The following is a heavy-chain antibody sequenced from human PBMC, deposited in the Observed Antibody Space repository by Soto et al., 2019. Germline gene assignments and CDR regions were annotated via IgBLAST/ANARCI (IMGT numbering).Heavy chain of an antibody. J-gene: IGHJ4*02. V-gene: IGHV4-34*01. CDR2: INHRGST. D-gene: IGHD6-19*01. Sequence: QVQLQQWGAGLLKPSETLSLTCAVYGGSFSGYHWSWIRQPPGKGLEWIGEINHRGSTNYNPSLKSRVTISVDTSKNQFSLKLSSVTAADTAVYYCARGLGSGWSYSVDYWGQGTLVTVSS. CDR1: GGSFSGYH. CDR3: ARGLGSGWSYSVDY.